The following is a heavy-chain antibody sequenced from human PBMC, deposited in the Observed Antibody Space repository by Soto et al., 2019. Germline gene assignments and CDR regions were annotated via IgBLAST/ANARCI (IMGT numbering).Heavy chain of an antibody. Sequence: HPGGSLRLSCAASGFSFTDFWMHWVRQAPGKGLVWVSRINGDGTTTNYADSVKGRFSISRDNAKNTVYLEINSLRDEDTALYYCARGIRFRYGVDVWGQGTSVTVSS. J-gene: IGHJ6*02. CDR2: INGDGTTT. CDR3: ARGIRFRYGVDV. D-gene: IGHD2-21*01. CDR1: GFSFTDFW. V-gene: IGHV3-74*01.